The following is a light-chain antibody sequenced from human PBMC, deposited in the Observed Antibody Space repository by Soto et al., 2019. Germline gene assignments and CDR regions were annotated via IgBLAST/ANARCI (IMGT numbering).Light chain of an antibody. J-gene: IGKJ1*01. CDR3: QHYGSSLWT. Sequence: EIVLTQSPGTLSFSPGERAILSCRASQSVSSTYLAWYQQRPGQAPRLLIYGASTRDSGIPDRFSGSGSGTAFTLTISSREPDDFAVYYCQHYGSSLWTFGQGTKVEI. V-gene: IGKV3-20*01. CDR1: QSVSSTY. CDR2: GAS.